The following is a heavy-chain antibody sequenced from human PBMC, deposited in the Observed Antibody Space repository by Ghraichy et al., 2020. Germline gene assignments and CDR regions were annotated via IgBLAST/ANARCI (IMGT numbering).Heavy chain of an antibody. CDR1: GGSFSGYY. CDR2: INHSGST. J-gene: IGHJ5*02. D-gene: IGHD6-6*01. CDR3: ARSIAARPWWFDP. V-gene: IGHV4-34*01. Sequence: GSLRLSCAVYGGSFSGYYWSWIRQPPGKGLEWIGEINHSGSTNYNPSLKSRVTISVDTSKNQFSLKLSSVTAADTAVYYCARSIAARPWWFDPWGQGTLVTVSS.